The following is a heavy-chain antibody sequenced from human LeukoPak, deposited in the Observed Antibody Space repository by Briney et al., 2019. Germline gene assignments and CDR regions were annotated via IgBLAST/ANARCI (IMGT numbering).Heavy chain of an antibody. V-gene: IGHV4-34*01. CDR2: INHSGST. CDR3: ARGGKTGIAAAGYYYSYGMDV. Sequence: SETLSLTCAVYGGSFSAYYWSWIRQPPGKGLEWMGEINHSGSTNYNPSLKSRDTIPVATSRDQSTMTLCAETAAETAVYYCARGGKTGIAAAGYYYSYGMDVWGQGTTVTVSS. D-gene: IGHD6-25*01. J-gene: IGHJ6*02. CDR1: GGSFSAYY.